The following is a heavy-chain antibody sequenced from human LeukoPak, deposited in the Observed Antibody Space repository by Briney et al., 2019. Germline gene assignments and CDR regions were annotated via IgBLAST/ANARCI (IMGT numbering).Heavy chain of an antibody. V-gene: IGHV3-30*04. J-gene: IGHJ4*02. CDR1: GFTFSSYA. CDR3: ARDKIVGATHFDY. Sequence: GGSLRLSCAASGFTFSSYAMHWVRQAPGKGLEWVAVISYDGSNKYYADSVKGRFTISRDNAKNSLYLQMNSLRAEDTAVYYCARDKIVGATHFDYWGQGALVTVSS. D-gene: IGHD1-26*01. CDR2: ISYDGSNK.